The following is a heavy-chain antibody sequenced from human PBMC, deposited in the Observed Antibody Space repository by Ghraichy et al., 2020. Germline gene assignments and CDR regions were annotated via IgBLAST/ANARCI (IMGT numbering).Heavy chain of an antibody. CDR3: ARHNDYVWGTSFYFDY. CDR1: GGSFSSGDSS. CDR2: VYYTEST. J-gene: IGHJ4*02. V-gene: IGHV4-30-4*07. D-gene: IGHD3-16*01. Sequence: SETLSLTCTVSGGSFSSGDSSWNWIRQPPGKGLEGIGCVYYTESTFYSPSLRGRVTISIDTSKTQFSLTLRSVTAADTAVYYCARHNDYVWGTSFYFDYWGQRIPVTVSS.